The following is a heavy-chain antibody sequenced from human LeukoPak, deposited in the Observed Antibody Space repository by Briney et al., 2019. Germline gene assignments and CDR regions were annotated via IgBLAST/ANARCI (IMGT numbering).Heavy chain of an antibody. Sequence: SETLSLTCIVSGGSISSYYWSWIRQPPGKGLEWIGYIYYSGSTNYNPSLKSRVTISVDTSKNQFSLKLSSVTAADTAVYYCAGESSEGSSGYYGYWGQGTLVTVSS. J-gene: IGHJ4*02. CDR3: AGESSEGSSGYYGY. V-gene: IGHV4-59*01. CDR2: IYYSGST. CDR1: GGSISSYY. D-gene: IGHD3-22*01.